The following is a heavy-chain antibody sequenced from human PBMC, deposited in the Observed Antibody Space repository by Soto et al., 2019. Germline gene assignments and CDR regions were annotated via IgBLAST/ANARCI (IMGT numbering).Heavy chain of an antibody. J-gene: IGHJ4*02. CDR3: QKTAYEILTGYPEYYFDY. CDR2: INHSGST. Sequence: SETLSVTSAVYGGSFSGYYWSWIRQPPGQGLEWIGEINHSGSTNYNPALKSRVTISVDTSKNQFSLKLSSVTAADTVVFFKQKTAYEILTGYPEYYFDYWGQGTLVTVSS. D-gene: IGHD3-9*01. V-gene: IGHV4-34*01. CDR1: GGSFSGYY.